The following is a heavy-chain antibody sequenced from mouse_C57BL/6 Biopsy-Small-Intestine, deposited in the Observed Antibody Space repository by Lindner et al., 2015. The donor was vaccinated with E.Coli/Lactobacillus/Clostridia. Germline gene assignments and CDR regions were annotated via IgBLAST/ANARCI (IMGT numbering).Heavy chain of an antibody. D-gene: IGHD2-3*01. CDR2: IYPGDGDT. J-gene: IGHJ3*01. Sequence: VQLQESGAEVVKPGASVKISCKASGYAFSNYWMNWVKQRPGKGLEWIGRIYPGDGDTDHNGKFKGKATLTADKSSSTAYMQLSSLTSEDSAVYFCADGYYGGFPYWGQGTLVTVSA. V-gene: IGHV1-82*01. CDR3: ADGYYGGFPY. CDR1: GYAFSNYW.